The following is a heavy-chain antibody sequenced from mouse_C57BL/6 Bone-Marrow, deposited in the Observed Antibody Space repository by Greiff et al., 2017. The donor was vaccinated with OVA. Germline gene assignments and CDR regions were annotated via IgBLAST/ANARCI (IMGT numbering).Heavy chain of an antibody. CDR2: INYDGSST. J-gene: IGHJ2*01. CDR3: ARVDGSSHFDY. V-gene: IGHV5-16*01. CDR1: GFTFSDYY. Sequence: DVQLVESEGGLVQPGSSMKLSCTASGFTFSDYYMAWVRQVPEKGLEWVANINYDGSSTYYLDSLKSRFIISRDNAKNILYLQMSSLKSEDTATYYCARVDGSSHFDYWGQGTTLTVSS. D-gene: IGHD1-1*01.